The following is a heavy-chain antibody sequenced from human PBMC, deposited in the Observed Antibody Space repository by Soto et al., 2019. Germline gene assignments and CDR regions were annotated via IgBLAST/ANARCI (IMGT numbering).Heavy chain of an antibody. V-gene: IGHV3-33*01. Sequence: PGGSLRLSCAASGFTFSSYGMHWVRQAPGKGLEWVAVIWYDGSNKYYADSVKGRFTISRDNSKNTLYLQMNSLRAEDTAVYYCARDQSGLEPNRDYDILTGSLPPLSFYYYYGMDVWGQGTTVTVPS. J-gene: IGHJ6*02. D-gene: IGHD3-9*01. CDR2: IWYDGSNK. CDR3: ARDQSGLEPNRDYDILTGSLPPLSFYYYYGMDV. CDR1: GFTFSSYG.